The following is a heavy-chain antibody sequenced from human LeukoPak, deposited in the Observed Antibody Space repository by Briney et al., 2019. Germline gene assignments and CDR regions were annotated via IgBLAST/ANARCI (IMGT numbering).Heavy chain of an antibody. J-gene: IGHJ5*02. CDR2: ISSSSSYI. Sequence: NPGGSLRLSCAASGFTFSSYSINWVRQAPGKGLEWVSSISSSSSYIYYADSVKGRFTISRDNSKNTLYLQMNSLRAEDTAVYYCAKDLRTVGATDWFDPWGQGTLVTVSS. CDR1: GFTFSSYS. D-gene: IGHD1-26*01. V-gene: IGHV3-21*04. CDR3: AKDLRTVGATDWFDP.